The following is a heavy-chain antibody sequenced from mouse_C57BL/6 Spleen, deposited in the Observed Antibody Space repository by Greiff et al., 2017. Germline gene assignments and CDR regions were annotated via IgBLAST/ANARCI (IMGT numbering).Heavy chain of an antibody. Sequence: QVQLQQPGAELVRPGSSVKLSCKASGYTFTSYWMDWVKQRPGQGLEWIGNIYPSDSETHYNQKFKDKATLTVDKSSSTAYMQLSSLTSEDSAVYDCAREGGFPFAYWGQGTLVTVSA. V-gene: IGHV1-61*01. CDR2: IYPSDSET. CDR3: AREGGFPFAY. J-gene: IGHJ3*01. CDR1: GYTFTSYW.